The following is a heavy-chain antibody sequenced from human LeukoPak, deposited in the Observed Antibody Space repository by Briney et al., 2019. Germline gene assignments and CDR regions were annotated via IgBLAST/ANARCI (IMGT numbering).Heavy chain of an antibody. CDR3: ARDNGDYRSIYYYMDV. Sequence: PSETLSLPCTVSGGSMNSGGSYWSWIRQHPGKGLEWLGCIYYSWSSYYNPSLKSRVTLSLDTSKNQFSLKLSSVTAADTAVYYCARDNGDYRSIYYYMDVWGKGTTVTVSS. V-gene: IGHV4-31*03. CDR2: IYYSWSS. CDR1: GGSMNSGGSY. D-gene: IGHD4-11*01. J-gene: IGHJ6*03.